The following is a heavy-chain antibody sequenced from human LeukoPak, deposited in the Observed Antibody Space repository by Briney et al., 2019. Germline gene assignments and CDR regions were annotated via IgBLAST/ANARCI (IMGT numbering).Heavy chain of an antibody. CDR1: GGTFSSYA. D-gene: IGHD3-22*01. CDR2: IIPIFGTA. V-gene: IGHV1-69*13. J-gene: IGHJ4*02. Sequence: SVKVSCKASGGTFSSYAISWVRQAPGQGLEWMGGIIPIFGTANYARKFQGRVTITADESTSTAYMELSSLRSEDTAVYYCARGPAPYYYDSSGYYSDYWGQGTLVTVSS. CDR3: ARGPAPYYYDSSGYYSDY.